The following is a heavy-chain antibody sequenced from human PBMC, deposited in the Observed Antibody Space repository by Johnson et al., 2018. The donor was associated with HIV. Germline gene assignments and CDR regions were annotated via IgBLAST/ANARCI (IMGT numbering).Heavy chain of an antibody. Sequence: QVQLVESGGGLVQPGRSLRLSCAASGFTFDDYAMHWVRQAPGKGLEWVAVISYDGSNKYYADSVKGRFTISRDSAKNSLYLQMNSLRAEDTALYCCAKSTAISTGTTGAFDIWGQGTMVTVSS. CDR3: AKSTAISTGTTGAFDI. CDR1: GFTFDDYA. V-gene: IGHV3-30-3*02. J-gene: IGHJ3*02. CDR2: ISYDGSNK. D-gene: IGHD4-11*01.